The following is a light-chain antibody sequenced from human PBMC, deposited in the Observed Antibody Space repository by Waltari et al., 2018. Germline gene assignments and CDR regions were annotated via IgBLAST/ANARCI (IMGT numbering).Light chain of an antibody. CDR1: SDDVGRYKF. CDR3: SSHTTSSTLV. V-gene: IGLV2-14*03. CDR2: DVT. J-gene: IGLJ2*01. Sequence: QSALTQPASVSGSPGQSITISCTGSSDDVGRYKFVSWYQQHPGKVPKLLIFDVTDRPSGVSARFSGAKSGNTASLTISGLQPEDEADYYCSSHTTSSTLVFGGGTRVTVL.